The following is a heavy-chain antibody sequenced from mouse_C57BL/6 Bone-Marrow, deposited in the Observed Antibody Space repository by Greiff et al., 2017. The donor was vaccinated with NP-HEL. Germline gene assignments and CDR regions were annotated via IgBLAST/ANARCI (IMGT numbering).Heavy chain of an antibody. V-gene: IGHV1-64*01. CDR2: IHPNSGST. J-gene: IGHJ4*01. CDR1: GYTFTSYW. Sequence: VQLQQPGAELVKPGASVKLSCKASGYTFTSYWMHWVKQRPGQGLEWIGMIHPNSGSTNYNEKFKSKATLTEDKSSSTAYMQLSSLTSEDSAVYYCASGPIYYYAMDYWGQGTSVTVSS. D-gene: IGHD1-3*01. CDR3: ASGPIYYYAMDY.